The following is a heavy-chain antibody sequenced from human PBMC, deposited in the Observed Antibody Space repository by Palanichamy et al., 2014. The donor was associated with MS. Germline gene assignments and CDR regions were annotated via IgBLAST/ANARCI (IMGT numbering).Heavy chain of an antibody. CDR1: GGSISGST. J-gene: IGHJ4*02. Sequence: QVQLQESGPGLVKPSETLSLTCTVSGGSISGSTWSWIRQPPGKGLEWIGYSSSGSANYNPSLKGRVSISLDTSNNQFSLNPSSVTAADTAVYFCGRDNWGSIDYWGQGTLVTVSS. CDR3: GRDNWGSIDY. D-gene: IGHD7-27*01. CDR2: SSSGSA. V-gene: IGHV4-59*01.